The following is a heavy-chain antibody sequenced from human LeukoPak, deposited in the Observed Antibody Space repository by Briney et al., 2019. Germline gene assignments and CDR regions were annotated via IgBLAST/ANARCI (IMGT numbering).Heavy chain of an antibody. D-gene: IGHD5-24*01. V-gene: IGHV4-59*01. Sequence: SETLSLTCTVSGGSMSSYYWSWIRQPPGKGLEWIGYIYYSGSTDYNPSLKSRVTISVETSKKQFSLKLSSATAADTAVYYCAREGDGGGLYFDNWGQGTLVTVSS. CDR3: AREGDGGGLYFDN. CDR1: GGSMSSYY. CDR2: IYYSGST. J-gene: IGHJ4*02.